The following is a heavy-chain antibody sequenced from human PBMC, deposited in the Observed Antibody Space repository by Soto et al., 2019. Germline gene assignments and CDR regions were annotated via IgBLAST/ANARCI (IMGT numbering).Heavy chain of an antibody. CDR2: INPSGGST. J-gene: IGHJ4*02. D-gene: IGHD3-22*01. CDR1: GYTFTSYY. CDR3: ARGDDSSGYYLDY. V-gene: IGHV1-46*01. Sequence: ASVKVSCKASGYTFTSYYMHCVRQAPGQGLEWMGIINPSGGSTSYAQKFQGRVTMTRDTSTSTVYMELSSVTAADTAVYYCARGDDSSGYYLDYWGQGTLVTVSS.